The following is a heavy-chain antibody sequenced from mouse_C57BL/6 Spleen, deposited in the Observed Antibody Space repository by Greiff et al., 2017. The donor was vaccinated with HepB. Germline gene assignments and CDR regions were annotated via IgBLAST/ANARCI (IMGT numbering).Heavy chain of an antibody. D-gene: IGHD2-4*01. Sequence: VQLQQPGAELVKPGASVKLSCKASGYTFTSYWMHWVKQRPGQGLEWIGMIHPNSGSTNYNEKFKSKATLTVDKSSSTAYMQLSSLTSEDSAVYYCASSLIYYDDDDGAWFAYWGQGTLVTVSA. V-gene: IGHV1-64*01. CDR3: ASSLIYYDDDDGAWFAY. J-gene: IGHJ3*01. CDR2: IHPNSGST. CDR1: GYTFTSYW.